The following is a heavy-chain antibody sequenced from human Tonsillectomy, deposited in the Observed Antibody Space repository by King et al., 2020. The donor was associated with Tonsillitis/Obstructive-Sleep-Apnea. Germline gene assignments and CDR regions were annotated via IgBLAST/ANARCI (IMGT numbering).Heavy chain of an antibody. Sequence: LQLQESGPGLVKPSETLSLTCTVSGDSISSYSWTWLRQPPGKGLEWIGNIDHSGSSYYKPSLKSRVSMSLDTSQNQVSLKLSSVTAADTAVYYCARALVGGISATFDYWGQGALVTVSS. CDR2: IDHSGSS. J-gene: IGHJ4*02. CDR1: GDSISSYS. V-gene: IGHV4-59*01. CDR3: ARALVGGISATFDY. D-gene: IGHD1-26*01.